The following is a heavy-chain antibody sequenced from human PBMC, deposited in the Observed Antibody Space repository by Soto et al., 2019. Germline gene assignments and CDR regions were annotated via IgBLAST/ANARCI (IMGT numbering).Heavy chain of an antibody. CDR1: GYNFAGYW. Sequence: PGESLKISCKGSGYNFAGYWIAWVRQMPGKGLELMGSIYPSDSDTRYRPSFQGQVTTSADKSISSAYLQWSSLRASDTAMYYCARGGVSTRTFDYWRQGTPVTV. J-gene: IGHJ4*02. D-gene: IGHD3-3*01. CDR3: ARGGVSTRTFDY. V-gene: IGHV5-51*01. CDR2: IYPSDSDT.